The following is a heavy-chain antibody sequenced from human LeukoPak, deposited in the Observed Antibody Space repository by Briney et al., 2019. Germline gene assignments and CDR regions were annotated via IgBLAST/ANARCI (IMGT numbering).Heavy chain of an antibody. CDR3: AKYYSSGYPLNWFDP. J-gene: IGHJ5*02. Sequence: PGGSLRLSCAASGFTFSSYWMSWVRQAPGKGLEWVSYISSSGSTIYYADSVKGRFTISRDNAKNSLYLQMNSLIAEDTAEYYCAKYYSSGYPLNWFDPWGQGTLVTVSS. V-gene: IGHV3-48*03. D-gene: IGHD3-22*01. CDR1: GFTFSSYW. CDR2: ISSSGSTI.